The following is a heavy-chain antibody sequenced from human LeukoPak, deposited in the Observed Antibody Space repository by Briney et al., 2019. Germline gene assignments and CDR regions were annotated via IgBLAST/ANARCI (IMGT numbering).Heavy chain of an antibody. CDR3: ARGRRVTSYYYYYMDV. Sequence: GGSLRLSCAASGFTFSSYSMNWVRQAPGKGLEWVSSISSSSSYIYYADSVKGRFTISRDNAKNSLYLQMNSLRAEDTAVYYCARGRRVTSYYYYYMDVWGKGTTVTVSS. D-gene: IGHD2-21*02. V-gene: IGHV3-21*01. CDR2: ISSSSSYI. CDR1: GFTFSSYS. J-gene: IGHJ6*03.